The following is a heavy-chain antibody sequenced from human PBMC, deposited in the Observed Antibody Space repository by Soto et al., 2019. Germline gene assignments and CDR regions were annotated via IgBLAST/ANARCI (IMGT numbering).Heavy chain of an antibody. CDR3: AREKGGYEYDY. V-gene: IGHV3-7*01. Sequence: EVQLVESGGGLVQPGGSLRLSGAASGVTCSRYWMSWVRQAPGKGLEWVANIKQDGSDKYYVDSVKGRFTISRDNAKNSLYLQMNSLRAEDTAVYYCAREKGGYEYDYWGQGTLVTVSS. CDR2: IKQDGSDK. CDR1: GVTCSRYW. J-gene: IGHJ4*02. D-gene: IGHD5-12*01.